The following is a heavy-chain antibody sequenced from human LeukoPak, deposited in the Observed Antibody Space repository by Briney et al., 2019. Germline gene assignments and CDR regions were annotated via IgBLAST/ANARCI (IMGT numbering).Heavy chain of an antibody. D-gene: IGHD2-2*01. J-gene: IGHJ6*02. CDR3: ARAYCSSTSCYPHDYYYYGMDV. CDR2: IYPGDSDT. V-gene: IGHV5-51*01. CDR1: GYSFTSYW. Sequence: GESLKISCKGSGYSFTSYWIGWVRQMPGKGLEWMGIIYPGDSDTRYSPSFQGQVTISADKSISTAYLQWSSLKASDTAMYYCARAYCSSTSCYPHDYYYYGMDVWGQGTMVTVSS.